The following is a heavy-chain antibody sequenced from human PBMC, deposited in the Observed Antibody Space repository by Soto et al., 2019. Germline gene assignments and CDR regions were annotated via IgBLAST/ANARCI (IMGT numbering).Heavy chain of an antibody. CDR1: GFMFCSYA. Sequence: QVQLVESGGGVVQPGRSLRLSCAASGFMFCSYAMHWVRQAPGKGLEWVALIWFDGRNQYYADSVKGRFTVSRDNSKNTLYLQMNSLRAEDTAVYYCARGGVDWYYFDFWGQGTLVTVSS. CDR3: ARGGVDWYYFDF. D-gene: IGHD3-9*01. J-gene: IGHJ4*02. V-gene: IGHV3-33*01. CDR2: IWFDGRNQ.